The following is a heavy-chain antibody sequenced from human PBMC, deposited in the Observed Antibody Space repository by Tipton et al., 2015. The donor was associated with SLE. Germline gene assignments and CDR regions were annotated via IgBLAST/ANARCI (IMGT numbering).Heavy chain of an antibody. V-gene: IGHV4-61*01. CDR2: IYYSGST. Sequence: LRLSCTVSGGSVSSGSHYWSWIRQPPGKGLEWIGYIYYSGSTNYNPSLKSRVTISVDTSKNQFSLKLSSVTAADTAVYYCARDQWEVDAFDIWGQGTMVTVSS. CDR1: GGSVSSGSHY. J-gene: IGHJ3*02. D-gene: IGHD1-26*01. CDR3: ARDQWEVDAFDI.